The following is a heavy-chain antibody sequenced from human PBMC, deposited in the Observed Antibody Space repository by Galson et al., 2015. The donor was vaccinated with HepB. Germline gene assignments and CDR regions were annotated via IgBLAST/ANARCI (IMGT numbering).Heavy chain of an antibody. CDR2: INPNSGGT. Sequence: SVKVSCKASGYTFTGYYMHWVRQAPGQGLEWMGRINPNSGGTNYAQKFQGRVTMTRDTSISTAYMELSRLRSDDTAVYYCARRGDPYSSSWDDFDYWGQGTLVTVSS. CDR1: GYTFTGYY. V-gene: IGHV1-2*06. D-gene: IGHD6-13*01. CDR3: ARRGDPYSSSWDDFDY. J-gene: IGHJ4*02.